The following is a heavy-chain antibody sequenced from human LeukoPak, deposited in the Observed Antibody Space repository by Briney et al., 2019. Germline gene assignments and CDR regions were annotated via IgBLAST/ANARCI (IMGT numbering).Heavy chain of an antibody. D-gene: IGHD5-18*01. CDR3: ARGSIGGYTYGGAFDI. V-gene: IGHV4-59*12. CDR1: GGSISSYY. Sequence: PSETLSLTCTVSGGSISSYYWSWIRQPPGKGLEWIGYIYYSGSTNYNPSLKSRVTISEDTSKNQFSVKLSSVTAADSAVYYCARGSIGGYTYGGAFDIWGQGTMVTVSS. J-gene: IGHJ3*02. CDR2: IYYSGST.